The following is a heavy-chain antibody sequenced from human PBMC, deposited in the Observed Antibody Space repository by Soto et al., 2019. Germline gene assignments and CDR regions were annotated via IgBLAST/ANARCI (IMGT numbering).Heavy chain of an antibody. D-gene: IGHD3-22*01. J-gene: IGHJ4*02. CDR1: GGTFSSYA. Sequence: QVQLVQSGAAVKKPGSSVKVSCKASGGTFSSYAISWVRQAPGQGLEWMGGTIPIFGTANYAQKFQGRVTITADESTSTAYMEVSSLRSEDTAVYYCARGDFYYDSSGYYGGFAYWGQGTLVTVSS. CDR2: TIPIFGTA. CDR3: ARGDFYYDSSGYYGGFAY. V-gene: IGHV1-69*12.